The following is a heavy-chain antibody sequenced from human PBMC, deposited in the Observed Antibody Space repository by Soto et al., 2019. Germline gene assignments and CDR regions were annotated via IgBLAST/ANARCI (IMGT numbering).Heavy chain of an antibody. CDR2: INPNSGAT. V-gene: IGHV1-2*04. Sequence: QVQLVQSGAEVKKPGASVKVSCKASGYTFTGYYMHWVRQAPGQGLEWMGWINPNSGATNYAQKFQGWVTMTRDTSSTAYMELNSLKSDDTAVYYCAAYYNILTGYHDAFDIWGQGTMVTVSS. CDR1: GYTFTGYY. CDR3: AAYYNILTGYHDAFDI. D-gene: IGHD3-9*01. J-gene: IGHJ3*02.